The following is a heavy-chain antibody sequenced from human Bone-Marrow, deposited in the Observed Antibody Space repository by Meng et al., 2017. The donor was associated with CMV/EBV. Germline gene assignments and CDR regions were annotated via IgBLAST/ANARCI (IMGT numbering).Heavy chain of an antibody. Sequence: SETLSLTCAVYGGSFSGYYWSWIRQPPGKGLEWIGEINHSGSTNYNPSLKSRVTISVDTSKNQFSLKLSSVTAADTAVYYCARCSYYYYGMDVWGPGTTVNVSS. CDR3: ARCSYYYYGMDV. CDR1: GGSFSGYY. V-gene: IGHV4-34*01. CDR2: INHSGST. D-gene: IGHD2-15*01. J-gene: IGHJ6*02.